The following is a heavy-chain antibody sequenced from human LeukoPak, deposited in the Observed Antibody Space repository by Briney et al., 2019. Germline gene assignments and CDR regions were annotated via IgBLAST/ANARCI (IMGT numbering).Heavy chain of an antibody. Sequence: SVKVSCKASGYTFTSYGITWVRQAPGQGLEWMGRISPILGVNYYALKFQGRLTISADKSMITAYMDLTNVTSEDTAVYYCAAVYDGAAGYFDLWGRGTLITVSS. D-gene: IGHD3-22*01. CDR1: GYTFTSYG. V-gene: IGHV1-69*04. CDR3: AAVYDGAAGYFDL. J-gene: IGHJ2*01. CDR2: ISPILGVN.